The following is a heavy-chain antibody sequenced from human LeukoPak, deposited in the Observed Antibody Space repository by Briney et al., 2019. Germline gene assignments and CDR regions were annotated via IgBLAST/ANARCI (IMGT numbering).Heavy chain of an antibody. Sequence: GGSLRLSCAASGFTFDDYGMSWVRQAPGKGLEWVSGINWNGGSTGYADSVKGRFTISRDNSKNTLYLQMNSLRAEDTAVYYCAKYRGYYDSSGPDYWGQGTLVTVSS. J-gene: IGHJ4*02. CDR1: GFTFDDYG. V-gene: IGHV3-20*04. CDR2: INWNGGST. CDR3: AKYRGYYDSSGPDY. D-gene: IGHD3-22*01.